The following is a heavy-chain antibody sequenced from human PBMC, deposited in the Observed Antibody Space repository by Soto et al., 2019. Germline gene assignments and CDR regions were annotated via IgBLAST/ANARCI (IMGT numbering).Heavy chain of an antibody. CDR1: SGSVSSASYF. D-gene: IGHD3-3*01. Sequence: PSETLSLTCTVSSGSVSSASYFWTWIRQPPGKGLEWIGSIYYSGTTYYNPSLKSPVTISVDTSKNQFSLKMTSLTAADTAVYYCARGLVFGVAIPLLDPWGQGTLVTV. CDR2: IYYSGTT. V-gene: IGHV4-61*01. CDR3: ARGLVFGVAIPLLDP. J-gene: IGHJ5*02.